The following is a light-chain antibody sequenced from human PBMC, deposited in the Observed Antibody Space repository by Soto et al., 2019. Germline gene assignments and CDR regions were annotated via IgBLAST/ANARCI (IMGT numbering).Light chain of an antibody. J-gene: IGLJ2*01. CDR2: DVS. Sequence: QSVLTQPASVSGSPGQSITISCTGTSSDIGSYNYISWYQQHPGKAPKLLIFDVSSRPSGVSDRFSGSKSGNTASLTISGLRAEDEADYYCSSRSSASTSDVFGGGTKLTVL. CDR3: SSRSSASTSDV. CDR1: SSDIGSYNY. V-gene: IGLV2-14*03.